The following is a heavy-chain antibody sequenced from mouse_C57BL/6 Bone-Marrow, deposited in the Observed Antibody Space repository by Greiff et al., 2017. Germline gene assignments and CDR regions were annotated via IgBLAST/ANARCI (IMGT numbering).Heavy chain of an antibody. Sequence: QVQLKESGPGLVAPSQCLSITCTASGFSFTSYAIRWVRQPPGKGLEWLGVIWTGGGTNYNSDLKYSPSTSKENTNSHAFFKMNSLQSDDTARYYCARNCPLYYGSSYGYFEVWGTGTTVTVSS. CDR3: ARNCPLYYGSSYGYFEV. J-gene: IGHJ1*03. CDR2: IWTGGGT. V-gene: IGHV2-9-1*01. D-gene: IGHD1-1*01. CDR1: GFSFTSYA.